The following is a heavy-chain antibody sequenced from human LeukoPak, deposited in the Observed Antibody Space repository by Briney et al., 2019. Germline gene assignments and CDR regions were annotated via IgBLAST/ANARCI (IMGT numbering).Heavy chain of an antibody. Sequence: TSETLSLTCTVSGGSISSYYWSWIRQPPGKGLEWIGYIHYSGTTNYNPSLKSRVTISVDTSKNQFSLKLSSVTAADTAVYYCARHSSNWYYFDYWGQGTLVTVSS. J-gene: IGHJ4*02. D-gene: IGHD6-13*01. CDR1: GGSISSYY. V-gene: IGHV4-59*01. CDR3: ARHSSNWYYFDY. CDR2: IHYSGTT.